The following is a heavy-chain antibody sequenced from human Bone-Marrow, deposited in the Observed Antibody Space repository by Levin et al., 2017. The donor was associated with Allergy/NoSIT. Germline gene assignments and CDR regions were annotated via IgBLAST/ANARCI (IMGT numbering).Heavy chain of an antibody. Sequence: SETLSLTCTVSGGSIRSHYWSWIRQSPEKGLEWIGCVYDTGSTSYNPSLKSRVTISIDTSKNQFSLSLSSVTAADTAIYYCARGGGGVAANWFDPWGQGARVTVSS. J-gene: IGHJ5*02. V-gene: IGHV4-59*11. CDR1: GGSIRSHY. CDR3: ARGGGGVAANWFDP. CDR2: VYDTGST. D-gene: IGHD2-15*01.